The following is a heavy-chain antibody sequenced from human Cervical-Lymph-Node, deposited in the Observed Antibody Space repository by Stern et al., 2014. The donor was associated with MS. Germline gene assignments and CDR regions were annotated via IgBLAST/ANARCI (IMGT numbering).Heavy chain of an antibody. Sequence: QVQLQESGPGLVKPSETLSLTCTVSGGSISSSSYYWGWIRQPPGKGLEWIGSIYYSGSTYYNPSLKSRVTISVDTSKNQLSLKLSSGTAADTAVYYCATGITDSYYFDYWGQGTLVTVSS. CDR2: IYYSGST. V-gene: IGHV4-39*01. CDR3: ATGITDSYYFDY. D-gene: IGHD1-14*01. CDR1: GGSISSSSYY. J-gene: IGHJ4*02.